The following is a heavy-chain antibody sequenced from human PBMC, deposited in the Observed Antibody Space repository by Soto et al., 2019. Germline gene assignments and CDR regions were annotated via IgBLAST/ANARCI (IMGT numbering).Heavy chain of an antibody. CDR1: GFTFSDYY. D-gene: IGHD2-8*01. V-gene: IGHV3-11*01. Sequence: PGGSLRLSCAASGFTFSDYYMSWIRQAPGKGLEWVSYISSRSSTIFYADSVKGRFTISRDNVKNSLYLQMNSLRAEDTAVYYCASGTNGAFFVYWGQGILVPSPQ. CDR2: ISSRSSTI. CDR3: ASGTNGAFFVY. J-gene: IGHJ4*02.